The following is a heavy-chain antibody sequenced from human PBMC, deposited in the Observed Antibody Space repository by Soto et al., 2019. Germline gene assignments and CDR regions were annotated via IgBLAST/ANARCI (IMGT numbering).Heavy chain of an antibody. J-gene: IGHJ4*02. CDR1: GFIVNSNY. D-gene: IGHD3-10*01. Sequence: EVQLVESGGGLVRTGGSLRLSCEASGFIVNSNYMTWVRQAPGKGLEWVSVIYGGGTTYYADSVKGRFTISRHSFKNTVYLQMNSLSPEDTAMYYCATGATVRTDYWGQGTLVTVSS. CDR3: ATGATVRTDY. V-gene: IGHV3-53*04. CDR2: IYGGGTT.